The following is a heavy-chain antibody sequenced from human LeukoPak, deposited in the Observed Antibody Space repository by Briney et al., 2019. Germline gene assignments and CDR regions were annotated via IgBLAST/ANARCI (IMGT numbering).Heavy chain of an antibody. J-gene: IGHJ4*02. CDR1: GFTFSSYA. CDR3: ARGYPMLRGRPFDY. D-gene: IGHD3-10*01. CDR2: ISGSGSST. V-gene: IGHV3-23*01. Sequence: PGGSLRLSCAASGFTFSSYAMSWVRQAPGKGLEWVSLISGSGSSTSYADSVKGRFTISRDNSKNTLYLQMNSLRAEDTAVYYCARGYPMLRGRPFDYWGQGTLVTVSS.